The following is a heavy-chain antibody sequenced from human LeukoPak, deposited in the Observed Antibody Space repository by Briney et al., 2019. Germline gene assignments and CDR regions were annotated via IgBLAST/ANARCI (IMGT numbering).Heavy chain of an antibody. CDR2: ISAYNGNT. V-gene: IGHV1-18*01. J-gene: IGHJ3*02. CDR1: GYTFTSYG. Sequence: ASVKVSCKASGYTFTSYGISWVRQAPGQGLEWMGWISAYNGNTNYAQKLQGRVTMTTDTSTSTAYMELRSLRSDDTAVYYCARDYGVDCSSTSCYTWRGDDAFDIGGQGTMVTVYS. CDR3: ARDYGVDCSSTSCYTWRGDDAFDI. D-gene: IGHD2-2*02.